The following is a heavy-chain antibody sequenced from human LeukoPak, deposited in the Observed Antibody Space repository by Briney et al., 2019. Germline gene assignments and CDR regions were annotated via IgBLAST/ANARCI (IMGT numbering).Heavy chain of an antibody. CDR3: ANIVVVPAATRAFAFDI. V-gene: IGHV3-23*01. CDR2: ISGSGGST. D-gene: IGHD2-2*01. J-gene: IGHJ3*02. CDR1: GFTFSSYA. Sequence: GGSLRLSCAASGFTFSSYAMSWVRQAPGKGLEWVSAISGSGGSTYYADSVKGRFTISRDDSKNPLYLQMHSLRAEDTAVYYCANIVVVPAATRAFAFDIWGQGTMVTVSS.